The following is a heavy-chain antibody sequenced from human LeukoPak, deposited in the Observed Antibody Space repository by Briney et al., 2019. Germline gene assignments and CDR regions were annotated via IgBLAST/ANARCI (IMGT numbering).Heavy chain of an antibody. CDR2: ISYSGST. V-gene: IGHV4-39*07. CDR3: ARGLRFMEWLSYNWFDP. Sequence: SETLSLTCTVSGGSISSYYWGWIRQPPGKGLEWLGCISYSGSTYYNPSLQSRVTISLDTSKNHFSLKLSSVTAADTAVYYCARGLRFMEWLSYNWFDPWGQGTLLTVSS. CDR1: GGSISSYY. J-gene: IGHJ5*02. D-gene: IGHD3-3*01.